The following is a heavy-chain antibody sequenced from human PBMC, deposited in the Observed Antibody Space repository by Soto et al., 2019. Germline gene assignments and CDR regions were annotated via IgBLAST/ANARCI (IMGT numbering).Heavy chain of an antibody. CDR2: ISFDGTTK. CDR3: AKDATYYDPTLPRASFDS. V-gene: IGHV3-30*18. J-gene: IGHJ4*02. Sequence: GGSLRLSCAGSGFPFHNYGINWARQAPGKGLEWVAIISFDGTTKVYADSVQGRFTISRDNSKNTVFLHMNGLRVEDTAVSYCAKDATYYDPTLPRASFDSLGQGTPVTVST. CDR1: GFPFHNYG. D-gene: IGHD3-3*01.